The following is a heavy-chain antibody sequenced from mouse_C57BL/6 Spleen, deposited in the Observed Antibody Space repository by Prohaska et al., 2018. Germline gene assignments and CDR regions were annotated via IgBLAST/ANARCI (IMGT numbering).Heavy chain of an antibody. CDR2: INPNNGGT. J-gene: IGHJ4*01. CDR3: ARSAPLNYYGSSWDYAMDY. D-gene: IGHD1-1*01. V-gene: IGHV1-22*01. Sequence: HGKSLEWIGYINPNNGGTSYNQKFKGKATLTVNKSSSTAYMELRSLTSEDSAVYYCARSAPLNYYGSSWDYAMDYWGQGTSVTVSS.